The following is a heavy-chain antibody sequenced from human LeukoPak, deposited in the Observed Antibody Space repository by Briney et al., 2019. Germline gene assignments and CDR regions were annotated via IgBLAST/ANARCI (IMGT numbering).Heavy chain of an antibody. D-gene: IGHD2-2*01. CDR2: IYTSGST. CDR3: AREYCSSTSCYSDYYYMDV. V-gene: IGHV4-61*02. Sequence: SETLSLTCTVSGGSISSGSYYWSWIRQPAGKGLEWIGRIYTSGSTNYNPSLKSRVTISVDTSKNQFSLKLSSVTAADTAVYYCAREYCSSTSCYSDYYYMDVWGKGTTVTVSS. CDR1: GGSISSGSYY. J-gene: IGHJ6*03.